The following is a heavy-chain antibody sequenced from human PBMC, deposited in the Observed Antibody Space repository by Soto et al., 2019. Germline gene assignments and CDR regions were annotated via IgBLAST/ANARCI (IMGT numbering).Heavy chain of an antibody. Sequence: SETLSLTCAVYGGSFSGYYWSWIRQPPGKGLEWIGEINHSGSTNYNPSLKSRVTISVDTSKNQFSLKLSSVTAADTAVYYCATKRRRDYDILTGYYFDYWGQGTLVTVSS. D-gene: IGHD3-9*01. V-gene: IGHV4-34*01. CDR1: GGSFSGYY. J-gene: IGHJ4*02. CDR2: INHSGST. CDR3: ATKRRRDYDILTGYYFDY.